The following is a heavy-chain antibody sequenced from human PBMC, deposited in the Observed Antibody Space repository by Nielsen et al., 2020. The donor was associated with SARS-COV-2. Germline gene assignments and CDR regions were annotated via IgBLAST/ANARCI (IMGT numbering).Heavy chain of an antibody. Sequence: GGSLRLSCAASGFTFDDYAMHWVRQAPGKGLEWVSGISWNSGSIGYADSVKGRFTISRGNAKNSLYLQMNSLRAEDTALYYCAKEGYGSGYFDYWGQGTLVTVSS. J-gene: IGHJ4*02. CDR3: AKEGYGSGYFDY. V-gene: IGHV3-9*01. CDR1: GFTFDDYA. D-gene: IGHD5-18*01. CDR2: ISWNSGSI.